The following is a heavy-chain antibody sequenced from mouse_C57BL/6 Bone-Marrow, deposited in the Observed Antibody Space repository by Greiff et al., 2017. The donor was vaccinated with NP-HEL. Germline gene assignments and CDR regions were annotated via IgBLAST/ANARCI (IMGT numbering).Heavy chain of an antibody. CDR2: ISDGGSYT. V-gene: IGHV5-4*03. Sequence: EVKVVESGGGLVKPGGSLKLSCAASGFTFSSYAMSWVRQTPEKRLEWVATISDGGSYTYYPDNVKGRFTISRDNAKNNLYLQMSHLKSEDTAMYYCARAVVATRYFDVWGTGTTVTVSS. J-gene: IGHJ1*03. CDR1: GFTFSSYA. D-gene: IGHD1-1*01. CDR3: ARAVVATRYFDV.